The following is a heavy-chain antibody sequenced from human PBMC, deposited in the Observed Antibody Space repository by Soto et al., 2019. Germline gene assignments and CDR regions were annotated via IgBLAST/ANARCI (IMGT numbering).Heavy chain of an antibody. V-gene: IGHV5-51*01. Sequence: GESLKISCQGSGYSFTSYWIGWVRQMPGKDLEWMGIIYPGDSDTRYSPSFQGQVTISADKSLRTAYLQWTSLQASDTALYYCARTRSFTLGFYYDGMDVWGQGTTVTVSS. J-gene: IGHJ6*02. CDR1: GYSFTSYW. CDR3: ARTRSFTLGFYYDGMDV. CDR2: IYPGDSDT. D-gene: IGHD6-6*01.